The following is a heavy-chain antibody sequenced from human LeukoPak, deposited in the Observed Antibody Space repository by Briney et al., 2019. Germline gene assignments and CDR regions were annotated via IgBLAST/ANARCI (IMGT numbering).Heavy chain of an antibody. J-gene: IGHJ3*02. CDR3: ARELYYDNGGGAFDI. Sequence: GGSLRLSCAASGFTFSSYAMHWVRQAPGKGLEWVAVISYDGSNKYYADSVKGRFTISRDNSKNTLYLQMNSLRTEDTAVYYCARELYYDNGGGAFDIWGQGTMVTVSS. D-gene: IGHD3-9*01. CDR2: ISYDGSNK. CDR1: GFTFSSYA. V-gene: IGHV3-30-3*01.